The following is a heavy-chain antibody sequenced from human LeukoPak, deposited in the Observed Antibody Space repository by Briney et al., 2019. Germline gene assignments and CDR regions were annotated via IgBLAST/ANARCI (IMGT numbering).Heavy chain of an antibody. D-gene: IGHD1-7*01. Sequence: PSETLSLTCTVSGGSLSSSSYYWGWIRQPPGRGLEWIGSIYYSGSTYYNPSLKSRVTISVDTSKNQFSLKLSSVTAADTAVYYGASQLITGTTNYYFDYWGQGTLVTVSS. V-gene: IGHV4-39*01. J-gene: IGHJ4*02. CDR3: ASQLITGTTNYYFDY. CDR2: IYYSGST. CDR1: GGSLSSSSYY.